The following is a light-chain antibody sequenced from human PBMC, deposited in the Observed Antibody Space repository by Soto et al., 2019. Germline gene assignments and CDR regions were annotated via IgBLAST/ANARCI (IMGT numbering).Light chain of an antibody. J-gene: IGLJ1*01. Sequence: QSALTQPASVSGSPGQSITISCVGTSGDIGDYKYVSWYQQHPGKVSKVIIYDFSNRPSGVSYRFSGTKSGNTASLTFSGLQAEDEADYYCCSYTRSGTLIFGTGTKVTVL. CDR3: CSYTRSGTLI. V-gene: IGLV2-14*01. CDR2: DFS. CDR1: SGDIGDYKY.